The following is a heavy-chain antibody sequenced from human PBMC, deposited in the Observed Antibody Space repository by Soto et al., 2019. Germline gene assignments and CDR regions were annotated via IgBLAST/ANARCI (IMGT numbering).Heavy chain of an antibody. V-gene: IGHV1-2*02. D-gene: IGHD2-21*02. CDR3: ARDPGDRTFEN. Sequence: ASVKVSCKASGYTFTAYYIHWVRQAPGQGLEWMGWINPDSGDTSYAQKFQGRVTMTRDTSFGPAYMELSSLRSDDTAIYYYARDPGDRTFENWGQGTLVTVSS. CDR2: INPDSGDT. J-gene: IGHJ4*02. CDR1: GYTFTAYY.